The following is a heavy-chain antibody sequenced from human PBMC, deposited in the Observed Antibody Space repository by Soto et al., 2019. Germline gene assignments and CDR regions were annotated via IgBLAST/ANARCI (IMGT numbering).Heavy chain of an antibody. CDR1: GFTFDDYA. CDR2: ISWNSGSI. Sequence: PGGSLRLSCAASGFTFDDYAMHWVRQAPGKGLEWVSGISWNSGSIGYADSVKGRFTISRDNAKNSLYLQMNSLRAEDTALYYCAKDGGGDYGAREFDYWGQGTLVTVSS. J-gene: IGHJ4*02. D-gene: IGHD2-21*02. CDR3: AKDGGGDYGAREFDY. V-gene: IGHV3-9*01.